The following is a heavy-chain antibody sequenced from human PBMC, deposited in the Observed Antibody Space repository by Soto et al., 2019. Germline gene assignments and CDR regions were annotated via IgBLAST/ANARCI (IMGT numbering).Heavy chain of an antibody. J-gene: IGHJ5*02. V-gene: IGHV1-18*01. D-gene: IGHD2-2*01. CDR3: ARDKDVLVPAANWFDP. Sequence: GASVKVSCKASGYTFTSYGISWVRQAPGQGLEWMGWISAYNGNTNYAQKLQGRVTMTTDTSTSTAYMELRSLRSDDTAVYYCARDKDVLVPAANWFDPWGQGTLVTVSS. CDR2: ISAYNGNT. CDR1: GYTFTSYG.